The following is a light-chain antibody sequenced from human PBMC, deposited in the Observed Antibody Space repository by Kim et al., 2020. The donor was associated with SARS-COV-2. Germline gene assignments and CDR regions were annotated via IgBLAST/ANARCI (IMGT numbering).Light chain of an antibody. CDR3: LLTYPDIKV. J-gene: IGLJ1*01. Sequence: GGTVTLTRSSSTGAVISGHKPVWFQLKPGQAPRTLINDTTHRRSWTPAQFSGSLLGGKAALTLSRAQPEDEAEYYCLLTYPDIKVFGTGTKVTVL. CDR1: TGAVISGHK. CDR2: DTT. V-gene: IGLV7-46*01.